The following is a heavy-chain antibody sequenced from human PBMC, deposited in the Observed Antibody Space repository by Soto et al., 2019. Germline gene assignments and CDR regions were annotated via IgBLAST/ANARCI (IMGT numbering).Heavy chain of an antibody. CDR3: AKDKGGSSWPWYFDL. Sequence: VGSLRLSCAASGFTFDDYTMHWVRQAPGKGLEWVSLISWDGGSTYYADSVKGRFTISRDNSKNSLYLQMNSLRTEDTALYYCAKDKGGSSWPWYFDLWGRGTLVTVSS. CDR2: ISWDGGST. V-gene: IGHV3-43*01. CDR1: GFTFDDYT. J-gene: IGHJ2*01. D-gene: IGHD6-13*01.